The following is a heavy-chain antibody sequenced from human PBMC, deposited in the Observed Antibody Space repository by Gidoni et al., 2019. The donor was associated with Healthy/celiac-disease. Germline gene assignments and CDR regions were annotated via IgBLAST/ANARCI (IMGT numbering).Heavy chain of an antibody. J-gene: IGHJ4*02. CDR2: ISGSGGST. Sequence: EVQLLESGGGLVQPGGSLRLSCAASGFTFSSYAMSWVRQAPGKGLEWVSAISGSGGSTYYADSVKGRFTISRDNSKNTLYLQMNSLRAEDTAVYYCAKDHPFKITMIVVESKDWGQGTLVTVSS. CDR3: AKDHPFKITMIVVESKD. V-gene: IGHV3-23*01. CDR1: GFTFSSYA. D-gene: IGHD3-22*01.